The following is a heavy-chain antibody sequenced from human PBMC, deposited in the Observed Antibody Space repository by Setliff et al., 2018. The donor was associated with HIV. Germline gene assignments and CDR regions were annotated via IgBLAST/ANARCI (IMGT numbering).Heavy chain of an antibody. D-gene: IGHD5-12*01. V-gene: IGHV4-39*01. CDR1: GGSVSDTSYC. J-gene: IGHJ4*02. CDR2: VYYSGGT. CDR3: ARLGDSGYDFRGYFDY. Sequence: KPSETLSLTCTVSGGSVSDTSYCWGWIRQPPGKGLEWLANVYYSGGTYYNPSLNSRVTISVDTSRNQFSLKLTSVTAADTALYFCARLGDSGYDFRGYFDYWGQGKLVTVSS.